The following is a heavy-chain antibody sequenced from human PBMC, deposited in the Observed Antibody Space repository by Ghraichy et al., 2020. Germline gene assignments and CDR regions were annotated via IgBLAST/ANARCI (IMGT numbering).Heavy chain of an antibody. V-gene: IGHV1-69*13. CDR3: ASNIVGATTGSYYFDY. CDR2: IIPIFGTA. CDR1: VGTFSSYA. D-gene: IGHD1-26*01. J-gene: IGHJ4*02. Sequence: SVKVSCKASVGTFSSYAISWVRQAPGQGLEWMGGIIPIFGTANYAQKFQGRVTITADESTSTAYMELSSLRSEDTAVYYCASNIVGATTGSYYFDYWGQGTLVTVSS.